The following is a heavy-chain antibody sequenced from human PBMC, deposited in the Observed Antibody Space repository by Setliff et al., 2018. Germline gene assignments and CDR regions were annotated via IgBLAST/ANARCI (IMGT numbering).Heavy chain of an antibody. CDR2: IYTSGST. V-gene: IGHV4-61*09. D-gene: IGHD3-3*01. Sequence: TLSLTCTVSGGSISSGSYYWSWIRQPAGKGLEWIGHIYTSGSTNYNPSLKSRVTISVDTSTNQVSLKLSSVTAADTAVYYCARRETYYNFWSGYYAYWGQGTLVTVSS. J-gene: IGHJ4*02. CDR1: GGSISSGSYY. CDR3: ARRETYYNFWSGYYAY.